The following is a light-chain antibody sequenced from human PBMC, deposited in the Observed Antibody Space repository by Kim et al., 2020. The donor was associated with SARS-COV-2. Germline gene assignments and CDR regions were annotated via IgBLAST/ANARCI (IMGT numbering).Light chain of an antibody. V-gene: IGKV2-40*01. CDR1: QSLLDSDDGNTY. Sequence: DIVMTQTPLSLPVTPGEPASISCRSSQSLLDSDDGNTYLDWYLQKPGQSPQLLIYTLSDRASGVPDRFSGSGSGTDFTLKISRVEAEDVGVYYCMQRIEFPLTFGGGTKVDI. CDR3: MQRIEFPLT. J-gene: IGKJ4*01. CDR2: TLS.